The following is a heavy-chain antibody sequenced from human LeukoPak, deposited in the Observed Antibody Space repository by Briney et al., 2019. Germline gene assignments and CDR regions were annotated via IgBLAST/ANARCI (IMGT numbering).Heavy chain of an antibody. V-gene: IGHV1-69*13. CDR2: IIPIFGTA. Sequence: ASVKVSCKASGYTFTNHDINWVRQATGQGLEWMGGIIPIFGTANYAQKFQGRVTITADESTSTAYMELSSLRSEDTAVYYCARCRDDSSGSGGYYYMDVWGKGTTVTVSS. D-gene: IGHD3-22*01. CDR3: ARCRDDSSGSGGYYYMDV. J-gene: IGHJ6*03. CDR1: GYTFTNHD.